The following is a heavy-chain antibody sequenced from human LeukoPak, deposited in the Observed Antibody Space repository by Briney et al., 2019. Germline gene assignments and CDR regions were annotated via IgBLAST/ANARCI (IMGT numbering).Heavy chain of an antibody. J-gene: IGHJ4*02. V-gene: IGHV4-39*07. CDR1: GGSISSSSYY. D-gene: IGHD3-22*01. CDR3: ARREGFSGITMIVVVMSPYFDY. Sequence: PSETLSLTCTVSGGSISSSSYYWGWIRQPPGKGLEWIGSIYYSGSTYYNPSLKSRVTISVDTSKNQFSLKLSSVTAADTAVYYCARREGFSGITMIVVVMSPYFDYWGQGTLVTVSS. CDR2: IYYSGST.